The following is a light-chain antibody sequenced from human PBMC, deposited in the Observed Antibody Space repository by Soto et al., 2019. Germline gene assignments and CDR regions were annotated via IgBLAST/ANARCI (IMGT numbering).Light chain of an antibody. CDR1: QSLLHSNGYNY. V-gene: IGKV2-28*01. Sequence: DLVMTQSPLSLPVTPGEPASISCRSSQSLLHSNGYNYLDWYLQKPGQSPQLLIYLGSNRASGVPDRFSGSGSGIDFTLKISRVEAEDVGVYYCRQALQTPRTFGQGTKLEIK. J-gene: IGKJ2*01. CDR3: RQALQTPRT. CDR2: LGS.